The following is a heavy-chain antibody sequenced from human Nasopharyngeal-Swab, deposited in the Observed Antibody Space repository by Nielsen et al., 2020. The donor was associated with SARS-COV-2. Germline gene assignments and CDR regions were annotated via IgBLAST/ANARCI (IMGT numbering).Heavy chain of an antibody. CDR1: GGSVSSGNYY. Sequence: GSLRLSCTVSGGSVSSGNYYWSWIRQPPGKGLEWIGYMYFSGSTNYNPSLESRVTISGDTSKNQFSPKLRSVTAADTAVYYCARDGEFLNAFDIWGQGTMVTVSS. CDR3: ARDGEFLNAFDI. D-gene: IGHD7-27*01. CDR2: MYFSGST. J-gene: IGHJ3*02. V-gene: IGHV4-61*01.